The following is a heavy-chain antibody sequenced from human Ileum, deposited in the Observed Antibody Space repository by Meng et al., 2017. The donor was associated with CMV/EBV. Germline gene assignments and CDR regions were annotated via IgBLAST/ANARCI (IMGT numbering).Heavy chain of an antibody. CDR2: LNRDGTDK. V-gene: IGHV3-7*01. Sequence: GESLKISCAASGFTFRNYWMTWVRQAPGKGLEWVANLNRDGTDKYYVDSVRGRFTISRDNAKNSLYLQMNSLRAEDTAVYYCAREAVYDFWTIYYYGMDVWGQGTTVTVSS. D-gene: IGHD3-3*01. J-gene: IGHJ6*02. CDR3: AREAVYDFWTIYYYGMDV. CDR1: GFTFRNYW.